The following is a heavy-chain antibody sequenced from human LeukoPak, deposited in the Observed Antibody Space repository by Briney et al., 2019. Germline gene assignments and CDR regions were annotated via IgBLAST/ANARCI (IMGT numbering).Heavy chain of an antibody. J-gene: IGHJ3*01. V-gene: IGHV3-23*01. D-gene: IGHD3-16*01. CDR1: GFIFSSYD. CDR3: ARNLGPFHV. CDR2: ISGSGGST. Sequence: GGSLRLSCAASGFIFSSYDMSWVRQAPGKGLEWVSTISGSGGSTYYADSVKGRFTISRDNSKNMLYLQLNSLRADDTAMYYCARNLGPFHVRGHGTMVTVSS.